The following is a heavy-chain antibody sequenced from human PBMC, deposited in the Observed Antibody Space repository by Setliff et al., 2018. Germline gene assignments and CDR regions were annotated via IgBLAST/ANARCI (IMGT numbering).Heavy chain of an antibody. Sequence: ASVKVSCKASGYTFTSYDINWVRQATGQGLEWMGWMNPNSGNTGYAQKFQGRVTMTRNTSITTAYMELSSLRSEDTAVYYCARVVAHTHFYDRSDYYFDGLDIWGQGAKVTVSS. J-gene: IGHJ3*02. D-gene: IGHD3-22*01. V-gene: IGHV1-8*02. CDR1: GYTFTSYD. CDR3: ARVVAHTHFYDRSDYYFDGLDI. CDR2: MNPNSGNT.